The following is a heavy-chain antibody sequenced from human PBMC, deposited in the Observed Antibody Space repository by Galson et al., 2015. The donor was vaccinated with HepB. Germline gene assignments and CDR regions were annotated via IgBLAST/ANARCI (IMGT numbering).Heavy chain of an antibody. V-gene: IGHV3-21*01. CDR1: GFTFNTYN. CDR2: ISSSGTYI. Sequence: SLRLSCAASGFTFNTYNMNWVRQAPGKGLEWVSFISSSGTYIYYADSVKGRFTISRDNAKNSLYLQMNSLRAEDTAVYYCAYSSGWLFDYWGQGTLVTVSS. D-gene: IGHD6-19*01. J-gene: IGHJ4*02. CDR3: AYSSGWLFDY.